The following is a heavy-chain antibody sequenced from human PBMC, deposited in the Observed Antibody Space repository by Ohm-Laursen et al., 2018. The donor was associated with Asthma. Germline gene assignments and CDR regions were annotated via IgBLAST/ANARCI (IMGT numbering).Heavy chain of an antibody. CDR3: ARAGPWLVHWYLDL. J-gene: IGHJ2*01. CDR1: GFTFSSSA. V-gene: IGHV3-23*01. CDR2: ISASGGST. D-gene: IGHD6-19*01. Sequence: SLRLSCAASGFTFSSSAMSWVRQAPGKGLDWVSGISASGGSTYYADSVKGRFTISRDNAKNSLYLQMNSLRAEDTAVYYCARAGPWLVHWYLDLWGRGTLVTVSS.